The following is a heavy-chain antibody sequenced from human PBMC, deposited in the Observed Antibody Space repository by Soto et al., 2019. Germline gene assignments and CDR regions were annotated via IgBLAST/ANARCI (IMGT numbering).Heavy chain of an antibody. Sequence: PSETLSLTCAVYGGSFSGYYWSWIRQPPGKGLEWIGEINHSGSTNYNPSLKSRVTISVDTSKNQFSLKLSSVTAADTAVYYCARVASDYWGQGTLVTVSS. CDR1: GGSFSGYY. J-gene: IGHJ4*02. CDR3: ARVASDY. V-gene: IGHV4-34*01. CDR2: INHSGST.